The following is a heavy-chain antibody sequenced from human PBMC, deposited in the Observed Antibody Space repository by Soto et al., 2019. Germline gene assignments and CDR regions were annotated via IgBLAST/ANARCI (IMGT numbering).Heavy chain of an antibody. J-gene: IGHJ4*02. Sequence: GASVKVSCKAGGYIFTNYAVHWVRQAPGQRLEWMGWINAGNGNTKYSQNFQGRVTITRDTSATTAYMELSSLTSEDTAVYYCARDLGYFEWPRHLDYWGQGTLVTVSS. CDR3: ARDLGYFEWPRHLDY. CDR1: GYIFTNYA. V-gene: IGHV1-3*01. D-gene: IGHD3-9*01. CDR2: INAGNGNT.